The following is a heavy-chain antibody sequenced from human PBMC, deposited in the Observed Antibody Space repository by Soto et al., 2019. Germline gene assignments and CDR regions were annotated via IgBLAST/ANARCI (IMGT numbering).Heavy chain of an antibody. CDR1: GFTFSSYS. Sequence: EVQLLESGGGFVQPGGSLGLSCAASGFTFSSYSMNWVRQAPGKGLEWVSSISSSSSYIYYADSVKGRFTISRDNAKNSLYLQMNSLRAEDTAVYYCARDQITGTPDYWGQGTLVTVSS. D-gene: IGHD1-7*01. V-gene: IGHV3-21*01. CDR3: ARDQITGTPDY. J-gene: IGHJ4*02. CDR2: ISSSSSYI.